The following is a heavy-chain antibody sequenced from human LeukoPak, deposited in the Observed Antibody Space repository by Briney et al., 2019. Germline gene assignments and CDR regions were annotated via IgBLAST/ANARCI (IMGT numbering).Heavy chain of an antibody. CDR1: GGSISSYY. CDR3: ARGYYDILTGYAYYFDY. J-gene: IGHJ4*02. D-gene: IGHD3-9*01. V-gene: IGHV4-4*07. Sequence: PSETLSLTCTVSGGSISSYYWSWIRQPAGKGLEWIGRFYTSGSTNYNPSLKSRVTMSVDTSKTQFSQKLSSVPDADTAVYYCARGYYDILTGYAYYFDYWGQGTLVTVSS. CDR2: FYTSGST.